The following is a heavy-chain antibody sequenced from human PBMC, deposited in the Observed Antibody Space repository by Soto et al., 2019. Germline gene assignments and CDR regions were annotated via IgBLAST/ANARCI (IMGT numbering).Heavy chain of an antibody. D-gene: IGHD3-16*01. CDR3: ARQGSNGAYYYYGMDV. CDR2: IYPGDSDT. Sequence: GESLKISCKGSGYRFSSYWIAWVRQMPGKGLEWMGIIYPGDSDTRYSPSFEGQVTISADRSNSTAYLQWSSLKASDTAMYYCARQGSNGAYYYYGMDVWGQGTTVTVSS. V-gene: IGHV5-51*01. CDR1: GYRFSSYW. J-gene: IGHJ6*02.